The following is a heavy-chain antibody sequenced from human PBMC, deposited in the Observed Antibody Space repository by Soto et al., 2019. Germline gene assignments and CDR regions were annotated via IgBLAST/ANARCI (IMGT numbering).Heavy chain of an antibody. V-gene: IGHV1-18*01. CDR3: ARGRYGDY. CDR1: GYAFTTYG. CDR2: ISAHNGNT. J-gene: IGHJ4*02. Sequence: QVHLVQSGAEVKKPGASVKVSCQGSGYAFTTYGITWVRQAPGQGLEWMGWISAHNGNTNYAQKLQGRVTVTRDTCTRSADMELRSLRYDDTAVYYFARGRYGDYWGQGALFTVSS. D-gene: IGHD1-1*01.